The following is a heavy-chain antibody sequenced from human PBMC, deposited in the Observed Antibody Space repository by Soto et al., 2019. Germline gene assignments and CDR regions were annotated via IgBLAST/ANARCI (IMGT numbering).Heavy chain of an antibody. Sequence: EVQLVESGGGLVQPGGSLRLSCAASGFTLSSYWMSWVRQAPGKGLEWVANIKQDGSEKYYVDYVKGRFTISRDNAKNSLYLQMNSLRAEDTAVYYCARVLPYYFDYWGQGTLVTVSS. J-gene: IGHJ4*02. CDR3: ARVLPYYFDY. V-gene: IGHV3-7*01. CDR2: IKQDGSEK. CDR1: GFTLSSYW.